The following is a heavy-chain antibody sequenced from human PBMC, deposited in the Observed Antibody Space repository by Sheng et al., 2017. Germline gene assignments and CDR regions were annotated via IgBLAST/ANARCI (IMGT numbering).Heavy chain of an antibody. V-gene: IGHV4-59*01. J-gene: IGHJ5*02. D-gene: IGHD2-15*01. Sequence: QVQLQESGPGLVKPSETLSLTCTVSGGSISNYYWSWIRQPPGKGLEWIGNIFYSGSTSYNPSLKSRVTISIDTSRNQFSLKLSSVTAADTAVYYCAGGYCSGGSCYNLAAGSWGRGRWSPSPQ. CDR1: GGSISNYY. CDR2: IFYSGST. CDR3: AGGYCSGGSCYNLAAGS.